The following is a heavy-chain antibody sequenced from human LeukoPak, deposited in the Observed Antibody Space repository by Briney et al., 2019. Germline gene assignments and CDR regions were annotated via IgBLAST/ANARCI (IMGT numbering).Heavy chain of an antibody. Sequence: GGSLRLSCVASGFPFSSYWMTWVRQAPGKGLEWVANIKQDGSKKSYVDSVKGRFTIFRDNAKNSLYLQMNSLRAEDTAIYYCTRVGYIDEGIDYWGQGTLVTVSS. J-gene: IGHJ4*02. D-gene: IGHD5-24*01. CDR1: GFPFSSYW. CDR3: TRVGYIDEGIDY. CDR2: IKQDGSKK. V-gene: IGHV3-7*04.